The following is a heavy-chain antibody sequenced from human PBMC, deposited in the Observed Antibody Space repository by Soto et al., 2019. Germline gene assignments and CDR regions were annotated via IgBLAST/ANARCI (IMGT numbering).Heavy chain of an antibody. Sequence: EVVLVASGGGLVQPGGSLRLSCAASGFTFSDYAMNWVRQTPGKGLEWISYISSSGDAIHYADSVRGRFTISRDNAKNSLYLQMNSLRDEDTAVYYCTRDGSWGQGTLVIVSS. D-gene: IGHD5-12*01. CDR2: ISSSGDAI. J-gene: IGHJ5*02. CDR3: TRDGS. V-gene: IGHV3-48*02. CDR1: GFTFSDYA.